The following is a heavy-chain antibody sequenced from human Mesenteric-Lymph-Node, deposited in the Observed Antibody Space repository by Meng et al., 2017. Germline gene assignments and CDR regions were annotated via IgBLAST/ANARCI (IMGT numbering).Heavy chain of an antibody. CDR3: ARNGGGNGGDY. D-gene: IGHD3-16*01. V-gene: IGHV4-4*02. J-gene: IGHJ4*02. Sequence: VQLQESGPGLVKPSGTLSLTCAVSGGSISSFNWWSWVRQPPGKGLEWIGEIFHVGSTHYNPSLKSRVTLSLDTSKNHFSLTLSSVTAADTAIYYCARNGGGNGGDYWGQGTLVTVSS. CDR1: GGSISSFNW. CDR2: IFHVGST.